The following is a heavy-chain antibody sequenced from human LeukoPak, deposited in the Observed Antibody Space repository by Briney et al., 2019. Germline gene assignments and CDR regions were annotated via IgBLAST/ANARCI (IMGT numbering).Heavy chain of an antibody. D-gene: IGHD2-8*01. CDR3: ARAALRYAYGMVV. J-gene: IGHJ6*02. CDR2: IYSGGST. V-gene: IGHV3-53*04. CDR1: GFTDSSNY. Sequence: PGGSLRLSCAASGFTDSSNYMSWVRQAPGKGLVWVSVIYSGGSTYYADSVKGRFPISRHNSKNTLYLQMNSLRAEDTAVYYCARAALRYAYGMVVWGQGTTGTVSS.